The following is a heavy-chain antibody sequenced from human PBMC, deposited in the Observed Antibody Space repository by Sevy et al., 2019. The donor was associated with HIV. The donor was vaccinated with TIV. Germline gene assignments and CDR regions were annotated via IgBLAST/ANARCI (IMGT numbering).Heavy chain of an antibody. D-gene: IGHD6-13*01. V-gene: IGHV5-51*01. CDR3: ARIIAAAGSRGAFDI. CDR1: GYSFTSYW. J-gene: IGHJ3*02. CDR2: IYPGDSDT. Sequence: GESLKISCKGSGYSFTSYWIGWVLQMPGKGLEWMGIIYPGDSDTRYSPSFQGQVTISADKSISTAYLQWSSLKASDTAMYYCARIIAAAGSRGAFDIWGQGTMVTVSS.